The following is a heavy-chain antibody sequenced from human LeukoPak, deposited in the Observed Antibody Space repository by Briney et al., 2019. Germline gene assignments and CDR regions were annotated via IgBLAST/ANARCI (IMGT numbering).Heavy chain of an antibody. CDR1: GGSINSYY. V-gene: IGHV4-59*01. J-gene: IGHJ5*02. CDR2: IYYSGST. D-gene: IGHD6-19*01. Sequence: SETLSLTCTVSGGSINSYYWSWIRQSPGKGLEWIWYIYYSGSTNYNPSLKSRVTISVDTSKNQFSLKLTSVTAADTAVYYCARDGSGWSGWFDPWGQGTLVTVSS. CDR3: ARDGSGWSGWFDP.